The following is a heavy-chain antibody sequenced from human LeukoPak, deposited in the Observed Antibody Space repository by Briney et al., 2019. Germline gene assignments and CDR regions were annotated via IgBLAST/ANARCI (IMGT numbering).Heavy chain of an antibody. CDR3: AKEHSGSYPDPNRENWFDP. CDR2: FSGSGVRT. CDR1: GFPSSSFA. V-gene: IGHV3-23*01. Sequence: GGSLRLSFAAPGFPSSSFAMSWVRQAPGKGLELVSVFSGSGVRTYYADSGKGRFTISRDNSKTTLYLQMNSLRAEDTAVYYCAKEHSGSYPDPNRENWFDPWGQGTLVTVPS. J-gene: IGHJ5*02. D-gene: IGHD3-10*01.